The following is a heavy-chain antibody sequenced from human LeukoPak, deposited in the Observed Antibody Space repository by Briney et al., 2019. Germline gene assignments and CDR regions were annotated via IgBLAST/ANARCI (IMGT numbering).Heavy chain of an antibody. Sequence: TGGSLRLSCAASGFTFSSYSMNWVRQAPGKGLEWVSSISSSSYIYYADSVKGRFTISRDNAKNSLYLQMNSLRAEDTAVYYCARRRYSGSSQHFDYWGQGTLVTVSS. CDR1: GFTFSSYS. V-gene: IGHV3-21*01. D-gene: IGHD1-26*01. CDR2: ISSSSYI. J-gene: IGHJ4*02. CDR3: ARRRYSGSSQHFDY.